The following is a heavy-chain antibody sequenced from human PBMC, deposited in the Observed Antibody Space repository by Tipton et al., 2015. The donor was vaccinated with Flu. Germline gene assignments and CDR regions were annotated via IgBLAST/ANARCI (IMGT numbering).Heavy chain of an antibody. V-gene: IGHV3-53*01. CDR3: ARYNRVDTSMDYYYYYAMDV. CDR2: IYSDDTTT. CDR1: GFTVNMDY. Sequence: SLRLSCAVSGFTVNMDYMSWVRQAPGKGLEWVSIIYSDDTTTRYVDSVKGRFTISRDNARNSLYLEMKSLRTEDTALYYCARYNRVDTSMDYYYYYAMDVWGQGTTVAVSS. D-gene: IGHD5-18*01. J-gene: IGHJ6*02.